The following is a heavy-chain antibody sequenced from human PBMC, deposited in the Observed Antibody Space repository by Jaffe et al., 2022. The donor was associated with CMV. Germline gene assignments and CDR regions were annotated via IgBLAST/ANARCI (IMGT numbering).Heavy chain of an antibody. V-gene: IGHV1-18*04. D-gene: IGHD2-21*01. Sequence: QPHLVQSGPEVKTPGASVRISCKASGYGFTSYGISWVRQAPGQGLEWMAWISGYSGNTNYAQIFHDRVTLTRDTSTNTVYLELRSLRSDDTAIYYCARDLTPTIVVIPGTLAYWGQGTLVTVSS. CDR2: ISGYSGNT. CDR1: GYGFTSYG. CDR3: ARDLTPTIVVIPGTLAY. J-gene: IGHJ4*02.